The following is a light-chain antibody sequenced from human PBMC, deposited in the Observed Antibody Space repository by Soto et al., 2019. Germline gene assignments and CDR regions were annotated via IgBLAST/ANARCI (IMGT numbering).Light chain of an antibody. V-gene: IGKV3D-20*02. Sequence: EIVLTPSPGTLSLSPGERATLSCRASQSVSSSYLAWYQQKPGQAPRLLIYDASNRATGIPARFSGSGSGTDFTLTISRLEPEDFAVYYCQQRSNWPITFGQGTRLEIK. CDR3: QQRSNWPIT. CDR1: QSVSSSY. CDR2: DAS. J-gene: IGKJ5*01.